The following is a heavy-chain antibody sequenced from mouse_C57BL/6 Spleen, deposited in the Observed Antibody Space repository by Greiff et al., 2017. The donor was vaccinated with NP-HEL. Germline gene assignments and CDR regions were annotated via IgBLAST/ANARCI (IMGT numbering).Heavy chain of an antibody. CDR1: GYSFTGYY. V-gene: IGHV1-42*01. Sequence: EVQLQESGPELVKPGASVKISCKASGYSFTGYYMNWVKQSPEKSLEWIGEINPSTGGTTYNQKFKAKATLTVDKSSSTAYMQLKSRTSEDSAVYYCARRDYSNFDYWGQGTTLTVSS. CDR3: ARRDYSNFDY. J-gene: IGHJ2*01. CDR2: INPSTGGT. D-gene: IGHD2-5*01.